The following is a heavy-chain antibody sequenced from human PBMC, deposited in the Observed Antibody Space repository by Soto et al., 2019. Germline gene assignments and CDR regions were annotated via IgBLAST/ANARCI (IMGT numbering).Heavy chain of an antibody. D-gene: IGHD2-2*01. CDR2: INHSGST. V-gene: IGHV4-34*01. Sequence: SETLSLTCAVYGGSFSGYYWSWIRQPPGKGLEWIGEINHSGSTNYNPSLKSRVTISVDTSKNQFSLKLSSVTAADTAVYYCASLQPRKGYCSSTSCYDAGYWGQGTLVTVSS. CDR3: ASLQPRKGYCSSTSCYDAGY. CDR1: GGSFSGYY. J-gene: IGHJ4*02.